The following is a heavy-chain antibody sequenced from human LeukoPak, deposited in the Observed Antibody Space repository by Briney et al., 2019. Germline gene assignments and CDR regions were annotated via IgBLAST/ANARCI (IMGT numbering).Heavy chain of an antibody. D-gene: IGHD3-10*01. V-gene: IGHV1-3*01. Sequence: GASVNVSCKASGYTFTNYAMHWVRQAPGQRPEWMGWINAGNGNTEYSQKFQDRVTTTRDISANTAYMELSSLTSEDTAVYYCARGSYYYGSGSFMGSDYWGQGTLVTVSS. CDR2: INAGNGNT. CDR3: ARGSYYYGSGSFMGSDY. CDR1: GYTFTNYA. J-gene: IGHJ4*02.